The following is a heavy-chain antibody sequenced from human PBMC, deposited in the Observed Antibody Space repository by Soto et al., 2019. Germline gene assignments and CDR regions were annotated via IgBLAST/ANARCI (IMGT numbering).Heavy chain of an antibody. D-gene: IGHD3-10*01. CDR2: INPSGGST. CDR1: GYTFTSYY. CDR3: ASNQNYYGSGSPPYYYGMDV. V-gene: IGHV1-46*03. Sequence: ASVKVSCKASGYTFTSYYMNWVRQAPGQGLEWMGIINPSGGSTSYAQKFQGRVTMTRDTSTSTVYMELSSLRSEDTAVYYCASNQNYYGSGSPPYYYGMDVWGQ. J-gene: IGHJ6*02.